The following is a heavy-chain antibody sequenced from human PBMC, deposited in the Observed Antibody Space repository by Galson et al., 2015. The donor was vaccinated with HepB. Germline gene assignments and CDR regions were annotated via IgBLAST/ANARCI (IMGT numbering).Heavy chain of an antibody. CDR3: ARVKRGEWYSFYYYGRDV. D-gene: IGHD3-10*01. V-gene: IGHV3-7*05. CDR2: IKEDGSEK. J-gene: IGHJ6*02. Sequence: SLRLSCAASEFIFSMYWMNWVRQAPGKGLEWVANIKEDGSEKNYVDSVKGRVTISRDNAKNSLYLQMNSLRAEDTAVYYCARVKRGEWYSFYYYGRDVWGQGTTVTVSS. CDR1: EFIFSMYW.